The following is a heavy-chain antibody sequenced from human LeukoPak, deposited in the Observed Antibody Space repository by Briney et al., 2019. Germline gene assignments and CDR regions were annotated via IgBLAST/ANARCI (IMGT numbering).Heavy chain of an antibody. Sequence: SETLSLTCTVSGGSISSYYWSWIRQPPGKGLEWIGYIYYSGRTNYNPSLKSRVTISVDTSKNQFSLKLSSVTAADTAVYYCARAQADAFDIWGQGTMVTVSS. V-gene: IGHV4-59*01. J-gene: IGHJ3*02. CDR3: ARAQADAFDI. CDR1: GGSISSYY. CDR2: IYYSGRT.